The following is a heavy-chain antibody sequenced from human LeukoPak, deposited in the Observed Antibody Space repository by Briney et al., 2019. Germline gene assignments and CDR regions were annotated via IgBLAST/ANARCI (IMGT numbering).Heavy chain of an antibody. D-gene: IGHD4/OR15-4a*01. V-gene: IGHV3-43*02. CDR1: GFTFDDYV. J-gene: IGHJ4*02. Sequence: GGSLRLSCAVSGFTFDDYVMYWVRQTPGQGLEWVSLITWDGGGTFYADSVKGRFTISRDNSKNSLYLQMNSPRTEDTALYYCTKRGASEYFDYWGQGTLVTVSS. CDR3: TKRGASEYFDY. CDR2: ITWDGGGT.